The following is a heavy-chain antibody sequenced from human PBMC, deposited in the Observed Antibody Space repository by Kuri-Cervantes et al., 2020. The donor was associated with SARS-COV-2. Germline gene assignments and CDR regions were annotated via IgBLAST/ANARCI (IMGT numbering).Heavy chain of an antibody. D-gene: IGHD4-17*01. CDR3: ARVDGDYYDAFDI. V-gene: IGHV3-11*06. J-gene: IGHJ3*02. CDR2: ISSSSSSYT. Sequence: GESLKISCAASGFTFSDYYMSWIRQAPGKGLEWVSYISSSSSSYTNYADSVKGRFTISRDNAKNSLYLQMNSLRAEDTAVYYCARVDGDYYDAFDIWGQGTMVTVSS. CDR1: GFTFSDYY.